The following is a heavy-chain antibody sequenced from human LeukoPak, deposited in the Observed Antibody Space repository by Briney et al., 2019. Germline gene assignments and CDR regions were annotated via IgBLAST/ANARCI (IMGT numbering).Heavy chain of an antibody. CDR3: ATQQLVRFVLRFQH. Sequence: ASVKVSCKVSGYTLTELSMQWVRQTPGKRLECIRRLDPEDGETIYAQKFQGRVTMTEDTSTNTAYMELSSLRSEDTAVYYCATQQLVRFVLRFQHWGQGTLVTVSS. CDR1: GYTLTELS. CDR2: LDPEDGET. J-gene: IGHJ1*01. V-gene: IGHV1-24*01. D-gene: IGHD6-13*01.